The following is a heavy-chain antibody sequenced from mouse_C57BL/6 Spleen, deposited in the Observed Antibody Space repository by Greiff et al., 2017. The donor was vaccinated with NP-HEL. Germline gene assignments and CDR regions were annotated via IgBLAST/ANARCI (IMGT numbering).Heavy chain of an antibody. CDR1: GYSFTDYN. D-gene: IGHD1-1*01. V-gene: IGHV1-39*01. J-gene: IGHJ2*01. CDR3: ARSPLSFCGSHDY. Sequence: VQLQQSGPELVKPGASVKISCKASGYSFTDYNMNWVQQSNGKSLEWIGVINPNDGTTSYNKKFKGQATLTVDQSSSTAYKQLNSLTSEDSAVYDCARSPLSFCGSHDYWGQGTTLTVSS. CDR2: INPNDGTT.